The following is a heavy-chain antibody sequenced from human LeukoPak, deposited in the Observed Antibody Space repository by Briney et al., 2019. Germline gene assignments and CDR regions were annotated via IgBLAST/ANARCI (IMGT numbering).Heavy chain of an antibody. CDR1: TFSFSDYS. CDR3: AKDEAGYSSGWYGY. V-gene: IGHV3-23*01. J-gene: IGHJ4*02. D-gene: IGHD6-19*01. Sequence: GGSLRLSCAASTFSFSDYSMNWVRQAPGKGLEWVSAISGSGGSTYYADSVRGRFTISRDNSKNTLYLQMNSLRAEDTAVYYCAKDEAGYSSGWYGYWGQGTLVTVSS. CDR2: ISGSGGST.